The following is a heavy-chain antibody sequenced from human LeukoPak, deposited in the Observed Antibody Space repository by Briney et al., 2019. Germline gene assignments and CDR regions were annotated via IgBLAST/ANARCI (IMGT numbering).Heavy chain of an antibody. CDR2: IYYSGST. Sequence: PSETLSLTCTVSGGSISSYYWSWIRQPPGKGLEWIGYIYYSGSTNYNPSLKSRVTISVDTSKNQFSLKLSSVTAADTAVYYCARSVARDAFDIWGQGTMVTVSS. V-gene: IGHV4-59*01. CDR3: ARSVARDAFDI. CDR1: GGSISSYY. D-gene: IGHD2-15*01. J-gene: IGHJ3*02.